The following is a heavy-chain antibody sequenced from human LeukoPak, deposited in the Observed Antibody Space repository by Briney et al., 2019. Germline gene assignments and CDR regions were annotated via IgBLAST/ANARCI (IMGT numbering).Heavy chain of an antibody. Sequence: SVKLSCNASGGTFRSYAISWVRQAPGQELESMGRIIPILGIANYAHTFPGRVTITADKCTSTGYMELSKLTSEYTDFQSCATQPRPGSGMDVWGQGTTVIVSS. CDR2: IIPILGIA. CDR3: ATQPRPGSGMDV. D-gene: IGHD6-25*01. V-gene: IGHV1-69*04. CDR1: GGTFRSYA. J-gene: IGHJ6*02.